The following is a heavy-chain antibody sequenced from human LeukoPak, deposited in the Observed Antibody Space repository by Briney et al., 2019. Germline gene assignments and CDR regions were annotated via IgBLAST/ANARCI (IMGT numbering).Heavy chain of an antibody. CDR1: GFTFSSYW. V-gene: IGHV3-7*01. Sequence: PGGSLRLSCAASGFTFSSYWMSCVRQAPGKGVEWVASIKQDGGEKYYVDSVKGRFSISRDNAKNSLYLQMNSLRAEDTALYYCARAPGEGWFDPWGQGTLVTVSS. D-gene: IGHD4-17*01. CDR3: ARAPGEGWFDP. CDR2: IKQDGGEK. J-gene: IGHJ5*02.